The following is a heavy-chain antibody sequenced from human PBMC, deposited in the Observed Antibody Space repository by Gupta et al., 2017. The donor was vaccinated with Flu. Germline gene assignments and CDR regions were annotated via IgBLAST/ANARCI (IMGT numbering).Heavy chain of an antibody. V-gene: IGHV3-21*01. D-gene: IGHD1-1*01. Sequence: ASGFSFSNYSMTWVRQPPGKGLEWVSSINVNSRYINYADSVRGRFTISRDNAKNSLYLQMKSLRAEDTAVYDCVRLRVGGTGYIDFWGQGTLVIVXS. CDR3: VRLRVGGTGYIDF. CDR2: INVNSRYI. J-gene: IGHJ4*02. CDR1: GFSFSNYS.